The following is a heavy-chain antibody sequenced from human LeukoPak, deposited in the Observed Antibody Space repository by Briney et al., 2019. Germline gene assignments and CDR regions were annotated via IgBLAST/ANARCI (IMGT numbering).Heavy chain of an antibody. CDR1: GFTFSSYE. CDR2: ISSSGSTI. Sequence: GGSLRLSCAASGFTFSSYEMSWVRQAPGKGLEWVSYISSSGSTIYYADSVKGRFTISRDNAENSLYLQMSSLRAEDTAVYYCARQTVAGTFFDYWGQGTLVTVSS. CDR3: ARQTVAGTFFDY. V-gene: IGHV3-48*03. J-gene: IGHJ4*02. D-gene: IGHD6-19*01.